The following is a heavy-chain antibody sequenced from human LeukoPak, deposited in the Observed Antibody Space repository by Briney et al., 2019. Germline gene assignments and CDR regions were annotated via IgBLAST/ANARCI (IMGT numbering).Heavy chain of an antibody. V-gene: IGHV3-74*01. Sequence: PGGSLRLSCAVSGFTFSSYWMHRVRQAPGKGLVWVSRINSDGSSTIYADSVQGRFTISRDNAKNTLYLQMNSLRAEDTAVYFCTRGTGSYYSLGYWGQGTLVTVSS. CDR3: TRGTGSYYSLGY. D-gene: IGHD3-10*01. CDR1: GFTFSSYW. CDR2: INSDGSST. J-gene: IGHJ4*02.